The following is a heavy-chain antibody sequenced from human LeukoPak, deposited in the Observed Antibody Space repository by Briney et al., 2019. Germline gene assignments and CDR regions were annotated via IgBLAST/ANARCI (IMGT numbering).Heavy chain of an antibody. V-gene: IGHV1-18*01. CDR1: GYTFTSYG. CDR3: ARAQAYYDSSGYRN. Sequence: ASVKVSCKASGYTFTSYGISWVRQAPGQGLEWMGWISAYNGNTNYAQKLQGRVTMTTDTSTSTAYMELRSLRSDDTAVYYCARAQAYYDSSGYRNWGQGTLVTVSS. J-gene: IGHJ4*02. CDR2: ISAYNGNT. D-gene: IGHD3-22*01.